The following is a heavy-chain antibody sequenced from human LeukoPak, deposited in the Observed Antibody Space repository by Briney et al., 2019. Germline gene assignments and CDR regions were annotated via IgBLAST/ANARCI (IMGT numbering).Heavy chain of an antibody. V-gene: IGHV3-23*01. CDR2: ISGSGGST. CDR1: GFTFSSYA. CDR3: AKDLTLGDDILTGYYHYYYYGMDV. D-gene: IGHD3-9*01. Sequence: GGSLRLSCAASGFTFSSYAMSWVRQAPGKGLEWVSAISGSGGSTYYADSVKGRFTISRDNSKNTLYLQMNSLRAEDTAVYYCAKDLTLGDDILTGYYHYYYYGMDVWGQGTTVTVSS. J-gene: IGHJ6*02.